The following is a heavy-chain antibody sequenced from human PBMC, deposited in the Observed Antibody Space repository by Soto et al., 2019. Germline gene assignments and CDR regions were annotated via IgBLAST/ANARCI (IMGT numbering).Heavy chain of an antibody. CDR2: ISGSGGST. D-gene: IGHD3-3*01. V-gene: IGHV3-23*01. CDR1: GFTFSSYA. CDR3: AKYYDFWSGYYHDAFDI. Sequence: EVQLLESGGGLVQPGGSLRLSCAASGFTFSSYAMSWVRQAPGKGLEWGSAISGSGGSTYYADSVKGRFTISRDNSKNTLYLQMNRLRAEDTAVYYCAKYYDFWSGYYHDAFDIWGQGTMVTVSS. J-gene: IGHJ3*02.